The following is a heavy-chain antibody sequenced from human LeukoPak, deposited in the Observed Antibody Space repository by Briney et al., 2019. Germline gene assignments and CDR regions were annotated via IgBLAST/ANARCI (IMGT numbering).Heavy chain of an antibody. CDR3: ARRRRTALIAAAGFFDY. D-gene: IGHD6-13*01. CDR1: GGSISSGNYY. Sequence: SETLSLTCTVSGGSISSGNYYWSWIRQPAGKGLEWIGRIYTSGSTNYNPSFKSRVTISVDTSKNQFSLKLSSVTAADTAVYYCARRRRTALIAAAGFFDYWGQGTLVTVSS. V-gene: IGHV4-61*02. J-gene: IGHJ4*02. CDR2: IYTSGST.